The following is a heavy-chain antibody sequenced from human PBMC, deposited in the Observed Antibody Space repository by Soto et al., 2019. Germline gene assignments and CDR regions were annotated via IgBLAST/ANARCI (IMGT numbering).Heavy chain of an antibody. J-gene: IGHJ3*02. CDR1: GDSVSTNTAA. Sequence: QTLSLTCAISGDSVSTNTAAWNWVRQSPSRGLEWLGMTYYRSKWYFDYAVSVKSRITITPDTSKNQFSLHLDSVTPGDTAVYYCTRTRGQLLADAFDIWGLGTMVTVSS. D-gene: IGHD2-2*01. V-gene: IGHV6-1*01. CDR2: TYYRSKWYF. CDR3: TRTRGQLLADAFDI.